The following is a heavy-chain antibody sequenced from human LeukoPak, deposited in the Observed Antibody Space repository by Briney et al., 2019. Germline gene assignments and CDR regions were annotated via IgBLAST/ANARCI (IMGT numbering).Heavy chain of an antibody. CDR1: GGSISPYY. D-gene: IGHD5-24*01. J-gene: IGHJ4*02. Sequence: SETLSLTCTVSGGSISPYYWSWIRQPPGKGLEWIGYIYYTGSTNDNPSLRSRVTISVDTSKNQFSLKLSSVTAADTAVYYCASGRESTIEMATITWLFWGQGTLVTVSS. CDR3: ASGRESTIEMATITWLF. V-gene: IGHV4-59*08. CDR2: IYYTGST.